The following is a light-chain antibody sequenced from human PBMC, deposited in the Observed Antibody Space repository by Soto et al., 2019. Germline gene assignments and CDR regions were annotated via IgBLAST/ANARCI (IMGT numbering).Light chain of an antibody. J-gene: IGKJ1*01. V-gene: IGKV3-15*01. CDR1: QSVSSN. CDR2: GAS. Sequence: EIVMRQSPATLSVSPGERATLSCRASQSVSSNLAWYQQKPGQAPRLLIYGASTRATGIPARFSGSGSGTEFTLTISSLQSEDFAVYYCQHYNNWPRTFGQGTKVEIK. CDR3: QHYNNWPRT.